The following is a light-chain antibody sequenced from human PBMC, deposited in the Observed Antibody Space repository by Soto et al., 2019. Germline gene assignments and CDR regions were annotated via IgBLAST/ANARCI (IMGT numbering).Light chain of an antibody. CDR1: QSILYSSDNKNY. J-gene: IGKJ1*01. CDR3: QQYYGSPPRT. CDR2: WAS. Sequence: DIVMTQSPDSLAVSLGERATINCKSSQSILYSSDNKNYLAWYQQKPGQPPKLLINWASTRESGVPDRFSGSGSGTDFTLNISSLQAEDVAVYYCQQYYGSPPRTFGQGTKVEIK. V-gene: IGKV4-1*01.